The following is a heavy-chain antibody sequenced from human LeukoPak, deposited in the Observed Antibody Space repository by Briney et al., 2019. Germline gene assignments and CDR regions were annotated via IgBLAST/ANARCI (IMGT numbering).Heavy chain of an antibody. J-gene: IGHJ4*02. V-gene: IGHV1-2*02. Sequence: ASVKVSCTASGYTFTGYYIHWVRHAPGPGLEWMGCINPNSGVSNSAQKFRSRVTMTREASNSSAYMELSSLRSDDPAVFYCARDSEYYGSGSYYNVDYWGQGTLVTVSS. CDR1: GYTFTGYY. CDR3: ARDSEYYGSGSYYNVDY. D-gene: IGHD3-10*01. CDR2: INPNSGVS.